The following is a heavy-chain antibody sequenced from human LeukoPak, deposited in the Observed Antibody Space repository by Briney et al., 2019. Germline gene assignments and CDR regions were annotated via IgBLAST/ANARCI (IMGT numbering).Heavy chain of an antibody. D-gene: IGHD4-23*01. CDR3: ARGPGSAGGAYVGDY. CDR2: SDGGGSST. CDR1: GFTFSNHW. J-gene: IGHJ4*01. V-gene: IGHV3-74*01. Sequence: PGGSLRLSCEASGFTFSNHWMHWVRQVPGKGLVWVSRSDGGGSSTSYADSVKGRFSIPRDNAKSTLYLQMNRLRAEDTAVYYCARGPGSAGGAYVGDYWGQGILVTVSS.